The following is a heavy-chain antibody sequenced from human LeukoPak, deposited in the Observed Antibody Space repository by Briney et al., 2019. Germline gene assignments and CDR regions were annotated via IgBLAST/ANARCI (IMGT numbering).Heavy chain of an antibody. CDR1: GFSFSGYS. D-gene: IGHD1-7*01. CDR2: ISWSSDYI. J-gene: IGHJ3*02. V-gene: IGHV3-21*01. Sequence: PGGSLRLSCAASGFSFSGYSMNWVRQAPGKGLDWAPSISWSSDYIYYADSVKGRFTISRDNAKNLLYLQMNSLRAEDTAVYYCAREPRGTPGAFDIWGQGTMVSVSS. CDR3: AREPRGTPGAFDI.